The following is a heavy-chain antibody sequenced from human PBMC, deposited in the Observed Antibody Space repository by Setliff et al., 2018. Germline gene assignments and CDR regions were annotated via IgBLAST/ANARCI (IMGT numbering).Heavy chain of an antibody. Sequence: ASVKVSCKASGYIFSAYHVHWVRQAPGQGPEWVGCIRPLRGDTKSAQKFQGRLTMTGDASINTAFMELTGLTTDDTAVYYCARAPSGTGFYHFFSYMDVWGKGTTVTVSS. J-gene: IGHJ6*03. D-gene: IGHD1-7*01. CDR1: GYIFSAYH. CDR2: IRPLRGDT. V-gene: IGHV1-2*02. CDR3: ARAPSGTGFYHFFSYMDV.